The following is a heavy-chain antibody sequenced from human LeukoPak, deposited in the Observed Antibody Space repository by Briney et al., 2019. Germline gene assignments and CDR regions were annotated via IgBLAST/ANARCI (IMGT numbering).Heavy chain of an antibody. J-gene: IGHJ5*02. V-gene: IGHV4-4*07. CDR2: IYNSGAT. D-gene: IGHD3-3*02. CDR3: ARGSVDRAVWEWGTYDL. CDR1: GGSISNYY. Sequence: KPSETLSLTCTVSGGSISNYYWSWIRQPAGKGLEWIGRIYNSGATNYHPSLKTRVKMSVDTSNNQFSLNLKSVTAADTGLYYCARGSVDRAVWEWGTYDLWGQGILVAVSS.